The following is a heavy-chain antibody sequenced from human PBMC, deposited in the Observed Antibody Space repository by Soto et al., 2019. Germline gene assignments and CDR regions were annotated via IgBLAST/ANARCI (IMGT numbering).Heavy chain of an antibody. CDR1: GFTFSSYW. CDR2: ISHDGSNK. D-gene: IGHD5-18*01. CDR3: ARDPLWGTAMVLWYFDL. Sequence: GGSLRLSCAASGFTFSSYWMSWVRQAPGKGLEWVAVISHDGSNKYYADSVKGRFTMSRDNSKNTLYLQMNSLRAEDTAVYYCARDPLWGTAMVLWYFDLWGRGTLVTVSS. V-gene: IGHV3-30-3*01. J-gene: IGHJ2*01.